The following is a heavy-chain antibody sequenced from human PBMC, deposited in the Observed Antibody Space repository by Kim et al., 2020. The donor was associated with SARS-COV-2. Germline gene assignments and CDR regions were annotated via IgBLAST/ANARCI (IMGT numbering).Heavy chain of an antibody. CDR1: GVSVSDTTYY. D-gene: IGHD2-2*01. V-gene: IGHV4-39*01. CDR3: ARHIGCGAYQCYWDD. Sequence: SETLSLTCTVSGVSVSDTTYYWGWVRQPPGKGLEWIAVITHDGRTYYNPSLVGRVAISQDRSDNQFSLRLASTTAADTTLYYCARHIGCGAYQCYWDDWGHGALVTVSS. J-gene: IGHJ4*01. CDR2: ITHDGRT.